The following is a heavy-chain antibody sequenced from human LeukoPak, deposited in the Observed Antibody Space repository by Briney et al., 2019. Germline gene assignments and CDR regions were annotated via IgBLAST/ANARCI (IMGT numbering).Heavy chain of an antibody. J-gene: IGHJ4*02. V-gene: IGHV1-46*01. CDR1: GYSFTSYY. CDR3: ARDQTQIWFGEGLWYFDY. Sequence: ASVKVSCKASGYSFTSYYIHWVRLAPGQGLEWMGVINPSGGSTRYAQKFQDRVTMTRDMSTSTVYMELSSLRSDDTAVYFCARDQTQIWFGEGLWYFDYWGQGTLVTVSS. D-gene: IGHD3-10*01. CDR2: INPSGGST.